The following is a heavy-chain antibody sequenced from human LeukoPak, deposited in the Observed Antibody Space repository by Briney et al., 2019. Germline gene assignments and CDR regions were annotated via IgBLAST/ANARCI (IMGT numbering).Heavy chain of an antibody. Sequence: SETLSLTCAVYGGSFSGYYWRWIRQPPGKGLEWIGEINHSGSTNYNPSLKSRVTISVDTSKNQFSLKLSSVTAADTAVYYCARMRLLWFGELLSNWFDPWGQGTLVTVSS. CDR3: ARMRLLWFGELLSNWFDP. CDR1: GGSFSGYY. V-gene: IGHV4-34*01. D-gene: IGHD3-10*01. CDR2: INHSGST. J-gene: IGHJ5*02.